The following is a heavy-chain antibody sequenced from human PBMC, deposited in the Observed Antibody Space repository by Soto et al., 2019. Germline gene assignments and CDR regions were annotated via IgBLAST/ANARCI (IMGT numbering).Heavy chain of an antibody. CDR3: AIDYVWGSYRPRDGMDV. V-gene: IGHV1-18*01. Sequence: QVQLVQSGAEVKKPGASVKVSCKASGYTFTSYGISWVRQAPGQGLEWMGWISAYNGNTNYAQKLQGRVTMTTDTSTRTAYMELRSMRSDDTAVDYCAIDYVWGSYRPRDGMDVWGQGTTVTVSS. CDR1: GYTFTSYG. D-gene: IGHD3-16*02. CDR2: ISAYNGNT. J-gene: IGHJ6*02.